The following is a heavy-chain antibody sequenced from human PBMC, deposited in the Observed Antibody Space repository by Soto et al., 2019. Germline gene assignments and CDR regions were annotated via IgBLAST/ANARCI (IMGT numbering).Heavy chain of an antibody. J-gene: IGHJ6*02. D-gene: IGHD5-12*01. V-gene: IGHV5-51*01. CDR2: IYPGDSDT. Sequence: ESLKISCKGSGYSFTSYWIGWVRQMPGKGLEWMGIIYPGDSDTRYSPSFQGQVTISADKSISTAYLQWSSLKASDTAMYYCARPIRDGYNSYYYGMDVWGQGTTVTVSS. CDR1: GYSFTSYW. CDR3: ARPIRDGYNSYYYGMDV.